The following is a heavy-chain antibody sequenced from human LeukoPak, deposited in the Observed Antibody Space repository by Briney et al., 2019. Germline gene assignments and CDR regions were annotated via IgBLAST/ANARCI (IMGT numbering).Heavy chain of an antibody. J-gene: IGHJ4*02. CDR3: ARDRIVEMATISGNFDY. Sequence: ASVKVSCKASGYTFTSYGISWVPQAPGQGLEWMGWISAYNGNTNYAQKLQGRVTMTTDTSTSTAYMELRSLRSDDTAVYYCARDRIVEMATISGNFDYWGQGTLVTVSS. D-gene: IGHD5-24*01. V-gene: IGHV1-18*01. CDR2: ISAYNGNT. CDR1: GYTFTSYG.